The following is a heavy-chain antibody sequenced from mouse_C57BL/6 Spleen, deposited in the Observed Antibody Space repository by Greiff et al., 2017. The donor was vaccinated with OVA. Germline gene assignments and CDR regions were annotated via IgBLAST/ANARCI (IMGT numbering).Heavy chain of an antibody. Sequence: VQLKESGGGLVKPGGSLKLSCAASGFTFSDYGMHWVRQAPEKGLEWVAYISSGSSTIYYADTVKGRFTISRANAKNTLILQMTMLRSEDTAMYYCARPPTAQACTPIFAYWGQGTLVTVSA. CDR2: ISSGSSTI. D-gene: IGHD3-2*02. CDR1: GFTFSDYG. CDR3: ARPPTAQACTPIFAY. V-gene: IGHV5-17*01. J-gene: IGHJ3*01.